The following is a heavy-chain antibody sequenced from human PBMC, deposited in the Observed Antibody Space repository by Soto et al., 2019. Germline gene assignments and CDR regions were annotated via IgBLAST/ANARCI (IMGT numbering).Heavy chain of an antibody. Sequence: QVQLVQSGAEVKKPGASVKVSCKASGYKFINHYIHWVRQAPGVGLEWMGMINPNGGGTDYAQKFQGRVTMTTDTYASTVPMELSSLRSEDTAVYFRARDSSASATRYSFDYWGQGTLVTVSS. J-gene: IGHJ4*02. CDR2: INPNGGGT. CDR1: GYKFINHY. V-gene: IGHV1-46*01. CDR3: ARDSSASATRYSFDY. D-gene: IGHD3-10*01.